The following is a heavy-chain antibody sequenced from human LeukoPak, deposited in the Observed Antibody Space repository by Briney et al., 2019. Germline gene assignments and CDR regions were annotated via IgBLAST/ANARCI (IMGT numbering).Heavy chain of an antibody. CDR3: ARGGRVAAAGTMYYFDY. Sequence: GASVKVSCKASGGTFSSYAISWVRQAPGQGLEWMGGIIPIFGTANYAQKFQGRVTITADKSTSTAYMELSSLRSEDTAVYYCARGGRVAAAGTMYYFDYWGQGTLVTVSS. V-gene: IGHV1-69*06. CDR2: IIPIFGTA. D-gene: IGHD6-13*01. CDR1: GGTFSSYA. J-gene: IGHJ4*02.